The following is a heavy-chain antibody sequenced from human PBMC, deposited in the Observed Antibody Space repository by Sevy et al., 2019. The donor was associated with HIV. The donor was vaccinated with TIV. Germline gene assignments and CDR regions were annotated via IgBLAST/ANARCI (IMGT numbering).Heavy chain of an antibody. Sequence: ASVKVSCKASGGTFSSYAISWVRQAPGQGLEWMGGIIPIFGTANYAQKFQGRVTITADESTSTAYMELSSLRSEDTAVYYCARGGTGTTSGGWFDPWGQGTLVTVSS. CDR2: IIPIFGTA. D-gene: IGHD1-7*01. CDR1: GGTFSSYA. CDR3: ARGGTGTTSGGWFDP. V-gene: IGHV1-69*13. J-gene: IGHJ5*02.